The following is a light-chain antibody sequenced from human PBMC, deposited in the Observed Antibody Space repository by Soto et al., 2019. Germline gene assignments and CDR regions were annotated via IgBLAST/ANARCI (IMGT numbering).Light chain of an antibody. CDR2: DAS. CDR1: QSVSSY. V-gene: IGKV3-11*01. J-gene: IGKJ1*01. CDR3: QQRGTWPLT. Sequence: EIVLTQSPATLSLSPGERATLSCRASQSVSSYFAWYQQKPGQAPRLLIYDASNRATGIPARFSGSGSGTDFTLTISSLEPEDFEVYYCQQRGTWPLTFGQGTKV.